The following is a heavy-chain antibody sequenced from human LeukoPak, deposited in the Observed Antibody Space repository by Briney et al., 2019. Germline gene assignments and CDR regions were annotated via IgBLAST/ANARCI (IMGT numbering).Heavy chain of an antibody. CDR2: ISGYNGNT. V-gene: IGHV1-18*01. CDR3: ARYSGSPLDYYYYMDV. CDR1: GYTFTSYG. D-gene: IGHD1-26*01. Sequence: WASVKVSCKASGYTFTSYGISWVRQAPRQGLEWMGWISGYNGNTKYAQKLQGRVTMTTDTSTSTAYMELRSLRSDDTAVYYCARYSGSPLDYYYYMDVWGKGTTVTVSS. J-gene: IGHJ6*03.